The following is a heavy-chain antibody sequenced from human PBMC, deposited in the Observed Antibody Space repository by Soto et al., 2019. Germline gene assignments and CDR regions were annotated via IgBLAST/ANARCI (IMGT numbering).Heavy chain of an antibody. CDR2: MSYAGTKR. CDR3: AKGITREYSANDDTDALHI. V-gene: IGHV3-30*18. Sequence: QVQLVESGGGVVQPGRSLTLSCEASGFTFSSYGMHWVRQAPGKGLEWVAGMSYAGTKRNYADSVKGRFSISRDNSKNTLYLQMNSLRAEDTAVYYCAKGITREYSANDDTDALHIWGQGTMVTVSS. D-gene: IGHD5-12*01. CDR1: GFTFSSYG. J-gene: IGHJ3*02.